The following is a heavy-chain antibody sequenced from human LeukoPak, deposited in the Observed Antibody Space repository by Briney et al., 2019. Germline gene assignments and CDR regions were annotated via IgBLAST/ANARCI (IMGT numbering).Heavy chain of an antibody. Sequence: SETLSLTCAVYGGSFSGYYWSWIRQPPGKGLEWIGEINHSGSTNYNPSLKSRVTISVDTSKNQFSLKLSSVTAAGTAVYYCARGKHYYGSGSYYNDYWGQGTLVTVSS. CDR1: GGSFSGYY. V-gene: IGHV4-34*01. D-gene: IGHD3-10*01. CDR3: ARGKHYYGSGSYYNDY. CDR2: INHSGST. J-gene: IGHJ4*02.